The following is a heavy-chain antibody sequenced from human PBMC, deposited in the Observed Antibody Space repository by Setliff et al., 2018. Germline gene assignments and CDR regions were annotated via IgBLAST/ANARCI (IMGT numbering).Heavy chain of an antibody. CDR3: VKGSDPYYFYYMDV. CDR2: ISGTGRNT. J-gene: IGHJ6*03. D-gene: IGHD2-21*02. Sequence: LRLSCAASGFTFSTFAMTWVRQAPGKRLEWVSTISGTGRNTYYADSVQGRFVISRDNSMNTLYLQMNRLRAEDTAVFYCVKGSDPYYFYYMDVCGKGTTVTVSS. V-gene: IGHV3-23*01. CDR1: GFTFSTFA.